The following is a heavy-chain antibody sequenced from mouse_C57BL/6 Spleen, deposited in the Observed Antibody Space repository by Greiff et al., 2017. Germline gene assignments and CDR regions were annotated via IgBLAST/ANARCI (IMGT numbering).Heavy chain of an antibody. J-gene: IGHJ2*01. CDR3: ARGGFITTVRYFDY. Sequence: QVQLQQSGAELARPGASVKLSCKASGYTFTSYGISWVKQRTGQGLEWIGEIYPRSGNTYYNEKFKGKATLTADKSSSTAYMGLRSLTSEDSAVYFCARGGFITTVRYFDYWGQGTTLTVSS. CDR1: GYTFTSYG. D-gene: IGHD1-1*01. V-gene: IGHV1-81*01. CDR2: IYPRSGNT.